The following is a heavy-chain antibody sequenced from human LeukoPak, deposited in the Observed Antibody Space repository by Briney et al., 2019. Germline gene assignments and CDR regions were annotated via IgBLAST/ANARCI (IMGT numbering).Heavy chain of an antibody. CDR2: ISAYNGNT. CDR3: ARAPVWFGELLTLDY. CDR1: GYTFTSYG. Sequence: ASVKVSCKASGYTFTSYGISWVRQAPGQGLEWMGWISAYNGNTNYAQKLQGRVTMTTDTSTSTAYMELRSLRSDDTAVYYCARAPVWFGELLTLDYWGQGTLVTVSS. D-gene: IGHD3-10*01. J-gene: IGHJ4*02. V-gene: IGHV1-18*01.